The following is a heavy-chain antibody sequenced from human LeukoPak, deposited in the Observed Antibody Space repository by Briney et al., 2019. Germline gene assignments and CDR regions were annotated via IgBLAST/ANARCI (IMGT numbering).Heavy chain of an antibody. CDR1: GGSISSSNW. J-gene: IGHJ4*02. D-gene: IGHD6-13*01. Sequence: PSETLSLTCAVSGGSISSSNWWSWVRQPPGKGLEWIGEFYHSGSTNYNPSLKSRVTISVDKSKNQFSLKLSSVTAADTAVYYCARGSSSWYINRGYFDYWGQGTLVTVSS. V-gene: IGHV4-4*02. CDR2: FYHSGST. CDR3: ARGSSSWYINRGYFDY.